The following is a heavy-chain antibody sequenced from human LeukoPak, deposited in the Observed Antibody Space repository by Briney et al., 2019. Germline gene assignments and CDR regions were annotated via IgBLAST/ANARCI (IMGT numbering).Heavy chain of an antibody. CDR3: VRDGDDFNFDY. Sequence: PGGSLRLSCAASGFTFSDHYMHWVRQAPGKGLEWVSRVIRDGSFTNYADSVKGRFTISRDNAKNTLYLQMSSLRAEDTAVYFCVRDGDDFNFDYWGQGSLVTVSS. V-gene: IGHV3-74*01. CDR2: VIRDGSFT. D-gene: IGHD5-24*01. CDR1: GFTFSDHY. J-gene: IGHJ4*02.